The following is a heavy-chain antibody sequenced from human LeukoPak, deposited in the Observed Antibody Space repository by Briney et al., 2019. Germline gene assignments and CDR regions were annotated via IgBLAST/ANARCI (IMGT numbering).Heavy chain of an antibody. D-gene: IGHD3-3*01. CDR2: IWYDGSNK. Sequence: TGGSLRLSCAASGFTFSSYGMHWVRQAPGKGLEWVAVIWYDGSNKYYADSVKGRFTISRDNSKNTLYLQMNSLRAEDTAVYYCARGEYYDFWSGYPNWFDPWGQGTLVTVSS. V-gene: IGHV3-33*08. J-gene: IGHJ5*02. CDR3: ARGEYYDFWSGYPNWFDP. CDR1: GFTFSSYG.